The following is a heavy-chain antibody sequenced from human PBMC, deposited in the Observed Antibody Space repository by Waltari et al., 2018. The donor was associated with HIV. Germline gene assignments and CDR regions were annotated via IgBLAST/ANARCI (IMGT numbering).Heavy chain of an antibody. CDR1: GYKFLNYW. CDR2: IYPGDSET. V-gene: IGHV5-51*01. D-gene: IGHD2-15*01. Sequence: EVQLVQSGAEVKKPGESLKISCETSGYKFLNYWIAWVRQMPGQGLELMGIIYPGDSETRYSPSSQGQVTISVDKSLKTAYLQWTTLKASDTAMYYCARQLCRGTRCFKAPLDSWGQGTLVTVSS. J-gene: IGHJ4*02. CDR3: ARQLCRGTRCFKAPLDS.